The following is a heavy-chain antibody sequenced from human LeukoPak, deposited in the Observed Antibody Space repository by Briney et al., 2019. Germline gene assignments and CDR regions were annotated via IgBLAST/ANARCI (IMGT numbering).Heavy chain of an antibody. CDR3: ARHLVVITLYYFDY. V-gene: IGHV4-39*01. CDR1: SGSISDSDYY. CDR2: IRYSGKT. J-gene: IGHJ4*02. D-gene: IGHD3-22*01. Sequence: KPSETLSLTCTFPSGSISDSDYYWGWIRQSPGKGLEWIGSIRYSGKTHYSPSLKSRASISADTSKNHFYLNLKSVTAADTALYFCARHLVVITLYYFDYWSQGTLVTVSS.